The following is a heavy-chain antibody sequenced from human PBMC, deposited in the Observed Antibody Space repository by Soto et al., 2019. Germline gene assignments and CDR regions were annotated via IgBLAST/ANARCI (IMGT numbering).Heavy chain of an antibody. CDR1: GFTFSSYA. D-gene: IGHD5-12*01. V-gene: IGHV3-30-3*01. Sequence: QVQLVESGGGVVQPGRSLRLSCAASGFTFSSYAMHWVRQAPGKGLEWVAVISYDGSNKYYAASVKGRFTISRDNSKNTLYLQMNSLRAQDTAVYYCAREYDGDGYNRDDAFDIWGQGTMVSASS. CDR2: ISYDGSNK. CDR3: AREYDGDGYNRDDAFDI. J-gene: IGHJ3*02.